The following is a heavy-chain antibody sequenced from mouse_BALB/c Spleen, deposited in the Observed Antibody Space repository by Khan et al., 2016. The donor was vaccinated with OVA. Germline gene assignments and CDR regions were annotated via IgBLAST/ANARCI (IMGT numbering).Heavy chain of an antibody. CDR2: ISYSGST. D-gene: IGHD1-2*01. J-gene: IGHJ2*01. V-gene: IGHV3-2*02. CDR1: GYSITSGYG. Sequence: EVQLQESGPGLVKPSQSLSLTCTVTGYSITSGYGWNWIRQFPGNQLEWMGNISYSGSTNYNPSLKSRISITRDTSKHQFFLQLNSVTTEDTAAYYCARTARIKYWGQGTTLTVSS. CDR3: ARTARIKY.